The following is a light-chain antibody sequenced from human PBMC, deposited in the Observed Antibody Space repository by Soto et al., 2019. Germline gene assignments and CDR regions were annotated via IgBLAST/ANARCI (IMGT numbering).Light chain of an antibody. Sequence: QSALTQPPSASGSPGQSVNISCTGTSSDVGAYNFVSWYQQHPGKAPKVIIYEVNKRPSGVPNRFVGSKSGNTASLTVSGLQAEDAADYYCSSHAGSNPWVFGGGIKVTVL. CDR1: SSDVGAYNF. J-gene: IGLJ3*02. CDR2: EVN. CDR3: SSHAGSNPWV. V-gene: IGLV2-8*01.